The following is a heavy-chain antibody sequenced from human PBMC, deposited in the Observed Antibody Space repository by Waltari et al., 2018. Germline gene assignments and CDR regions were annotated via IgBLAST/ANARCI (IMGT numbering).Heavy chain of an antibody. Sequence: QVQLVESGGGVVQPGGSLRLSCAASGFTFSIYGMHWVRPAPGKGLEWVAFIRYDGSNKYYADSVKGRFTISRDNSKNTLYLQMNSLRAEDTAVYYCAKDTGIVGTTGDYWGQGTLVTVSS. V-gene: IGHV3-30*02. CDR1: GFTFSIYG. CDR3: AKDTGIVGTTGDY. D-gene: IGHD1-7*01. J-gene: IGHJ4*02. CDR2: IRYDGSNK.